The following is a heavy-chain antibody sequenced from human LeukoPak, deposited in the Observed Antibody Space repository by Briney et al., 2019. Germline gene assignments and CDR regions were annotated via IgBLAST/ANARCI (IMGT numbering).Heavy chain of an antibody. D-gene: IGHD6-13*01. CDR2: ISSSSSYI. V-gene: IGHV3-21*01. CDR3: ARPQSSSWHYGMDV. CDR1: GFTFSSYS. Sequence: GGSLRLSCAASGFTFSSYSMNWVRQAPGKGLEWVSSISSSSSYIYYADSVKGRFTISRDNAKNSLYLQMNSLRAEDTAVYYCARPQSSSWHYGMDVWGQGTTVTVSS. J-gene: IGHJ6*02.